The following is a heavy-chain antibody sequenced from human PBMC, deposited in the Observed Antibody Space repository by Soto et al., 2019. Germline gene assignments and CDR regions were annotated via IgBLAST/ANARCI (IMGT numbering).Heavy chain of an antibody. CDR1: GFTFSSYS. CDR2: ISRSGGST. J-gene: IGHJ4*02. Sequence: GGSLRLSCAASGFTFSSYSMSWVRQAPGKGLEWVSAISRSGGSTYYADSVKGRFTITRANSKDTLYLQMNSLRADDTAVDYCAKDWGTAMVTRRYYFDYWGQGTLVTVSS. V-gene: IGHV3-23*01. D-gene: IGHD5-18*01. CDR3: AKDWGTAMVTRRYYFDY.